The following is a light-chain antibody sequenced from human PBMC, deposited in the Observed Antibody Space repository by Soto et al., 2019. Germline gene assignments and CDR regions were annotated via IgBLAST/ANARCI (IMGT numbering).Light chain of an antibody. CDR3: QQYNNWPPIT. Sequence: IQLTQSPSSLSASVGDSVTITCRASQGISRYLAWYQQKPGRAPKLLISAASTLQSGVPSRFSGSGSGTDFTLSISSLQPEDFATYYCQQYNNWPPITFGQGTRLEIK. CDR2: AAS. J-gene: IGKJ5*01. V-gene: IGKV1-9*01. CDR1: QGISRY.